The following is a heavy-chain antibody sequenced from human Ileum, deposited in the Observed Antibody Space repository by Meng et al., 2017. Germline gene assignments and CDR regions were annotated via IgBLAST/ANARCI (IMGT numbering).Heavy chain of an antibody. Sequence: SETLSLTCAVYGGSFSGFYWSWIRQSPGKGLEWLGEINHGGGTNYNPSLSSRVTISIDTSQNQFSLNLNSVTAADTALYYCARVDFRGDSRDSSGLGLWGQGTLVTVSS. CDR3: ARVDFRGDSRDSSGLGL. CDR2: INHGGGT. D-gene: IGHD3-22*01. V-gene: IGHV4-34*01. CDR1: GGSFSGFY. J-gene: IGHJ4*02.